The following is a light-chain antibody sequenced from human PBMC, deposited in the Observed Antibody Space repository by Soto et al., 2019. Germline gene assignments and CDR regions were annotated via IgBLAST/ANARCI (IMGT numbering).Light chain of an antibody. CDR1: QGISTY. CDR3: QQLDSNPFT. J-gene: IGKJ3*01. V-gene: IGKV1-9*01. Sequence: IQLTQSPSSLSASVGDRVTITCRASQGISTYLAWYQQKPGKAPNLLIFGASTLHSGVPSRFSGSGSGTDFTLTISSLQPEDCATYYRQQLDSNPFTFG. CDR2: GAS.